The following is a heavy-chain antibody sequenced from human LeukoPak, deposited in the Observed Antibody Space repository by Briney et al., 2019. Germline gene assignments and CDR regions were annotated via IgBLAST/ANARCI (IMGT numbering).Heavy chain of an antibody. CDR1: GFTFSSYW. Sequence: PGGSLRLSCAASGFTFSSYWMSWVRQAPGKGLEWVANIKQDGSEKYYVDSVKGRFTISRDNAKNSLYLQMNSLRAEDKAVYYCARDDCSSISCYHNWFDPWGQGTLVTVSS. J-gene: IGHJ5*02. V-gene: IGHV3-7*01. CDR3: ARDDCSSISCYHNWFDP. D-gene: IGHD2-2*01. CDR2: IKQDGSEK.